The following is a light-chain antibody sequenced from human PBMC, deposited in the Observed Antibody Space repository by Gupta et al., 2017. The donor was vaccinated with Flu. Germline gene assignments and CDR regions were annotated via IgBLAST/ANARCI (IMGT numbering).Light chain of an antibody. Sequence: QSVLTQPPLVSGAPGQRVPIPCTGSSSNIGEVYDVHWYQQLPETAPNLLIYRNTNRPSGIPDRFSGAKSATSASLAVTGVQAEDETYYYCQSYDSSLSGFVFGTGTKVTVL. CDR1: SSNIGEVYD. CDR2: RNT. V-gene: IGLV1-40*01. J-gene: IGLJ1*01. CDR3: QSYDSSLSGFV.